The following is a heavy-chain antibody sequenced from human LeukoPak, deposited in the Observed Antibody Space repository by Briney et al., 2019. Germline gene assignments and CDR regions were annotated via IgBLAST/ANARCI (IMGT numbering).Heavy chain of an antibody. CDR1: GFTFSSYS. J-gene: IGHJ4*02. V-gene: IGHV3-48*04. Sequence: GGSLRLSCAASGFTFSSYSMNWVRQAPGKGLEWVSYISSSSSTIYYADSVKGRFTISRDNAKNSLYLQMNSLRAEDTAVYYCTTDSGRYYDFWSGDYYYFDKWGQGTLVTVSS. CDR2: ISSSSSTI. CDR3: TTDSGRYYDFWSGDYYYFDK. D-gene: IGHD3-3*01.